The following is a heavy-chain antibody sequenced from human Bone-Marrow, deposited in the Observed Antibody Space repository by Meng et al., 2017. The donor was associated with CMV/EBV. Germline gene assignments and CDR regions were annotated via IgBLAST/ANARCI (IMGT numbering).Heavy chain of an antibody. J-gene: IGHJ4*02. CDR1: GSTLTNYY. Sequence: ASVKVSCKASGSTLTNYYISWVRQTPGQGLEWMGWISAYNGNTNYAQKLQGRVTMTTDTSTSTAYMELRSLRSDDTAVYYCARDWDRDGYTYYFDYWGQGTLVTVSS. CDR2: ISAYNGNT. D-gene: IGHD5-24*01. V-gene: IGHV1-18*04. CDR3: ARDWDRDGYTYYFDY.